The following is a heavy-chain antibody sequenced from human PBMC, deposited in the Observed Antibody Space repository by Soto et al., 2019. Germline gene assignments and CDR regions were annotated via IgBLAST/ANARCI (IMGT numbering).Heavy chain of an antibody. CDR1: GYTFTGYY. D-gene: IGHD1-26*01. V-gene: IGHV1-2*04. Sequence: ASVKVSCKASGYTFTGYYMHWVRQAPGQGLEWMGWINPNSGGTNYAQKFQGWVTMTRDTSISTAYMELSRLRSDDTAVYYCASGGERVGATFGMDFWGQGTTVTVSS. J-gene: IGHJ6*02. CDR3: ASGGERVGATFGMDF. CDR2: INPNSGGT.